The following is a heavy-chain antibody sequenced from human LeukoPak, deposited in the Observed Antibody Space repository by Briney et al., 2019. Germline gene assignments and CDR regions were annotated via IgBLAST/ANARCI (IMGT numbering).Heavy chain of an antibody. V-gene: IGHV1-46*01. CDR2: INPSGGNT. J-gene: IGHJ3*02. CDR3: ARVRDGYNDAYDI. CDR1: GYTFTNYY. Sequence: ASVKVSCKASGYTFTNYYIHWVQQAPGQGLEWMGLINPSGGNTNYAQNFQGRVTMTRDTSTSAVYMGLSSLRSEDTAVYYCARVRDGYNDAYDIWGQGTMVTVPS. D-gene: IGHD5-24*01.